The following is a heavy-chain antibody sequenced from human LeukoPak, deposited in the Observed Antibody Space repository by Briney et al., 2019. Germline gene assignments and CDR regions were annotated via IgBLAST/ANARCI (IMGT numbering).Heavy chain of an antibody. CDR1: GYTLTELS. CDR2: FDPEDGET. D-gene: IGHD4-17*01. J-gene: IGHJ6*02. V-gene: IGHV1-24*01. CDR3: ATDRPGMTTVIGYYYYGMDV. Sequence: ASVKVSCKVSGYTLTELSMHWVRQAPGKGLEWMGGFDPEDGETIYAQKFQGRVTMTEDTSTDTAYMELSNLRSEDTAVYYCATDRPGMTTVIGYYYYGMDVWGQGTTVTVSS.